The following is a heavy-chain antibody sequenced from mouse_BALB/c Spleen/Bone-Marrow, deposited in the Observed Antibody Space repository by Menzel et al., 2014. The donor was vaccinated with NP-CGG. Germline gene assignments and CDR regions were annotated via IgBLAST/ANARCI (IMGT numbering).Heavy chain of an antibody. CDR2: IDPANGNT. J-gene: IGHJ3*01. CDR3: AGDGAY. D-gene: IGHD3-3*01. CDR1: GFNIKDTY. Sequence: VRVKQSGAELVKPGASVKLSCTASGFNIKDTYMHWVKQRPEQGLEWIGRIDPANGNTKYDPKFQGKATITADTSSNTAYLQLSSLTSEDTAVYYCAGDGAYWGQGTLVTVTA. V-gene: IGHV14-3*02.